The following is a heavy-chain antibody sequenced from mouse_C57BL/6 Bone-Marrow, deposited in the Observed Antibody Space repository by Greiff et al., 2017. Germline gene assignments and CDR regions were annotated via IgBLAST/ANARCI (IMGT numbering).Heavy chain of an antibody. CDR1: GYTFTSYW. CDR3: ARGLLQYFDV. V-gene: IGHV1-69*01. D-gene: IGHD2-3*01. Sequence: VKLMESGAELVMPGASVKLSCKASGYTFTSYWMHWVKQRPGQGLEWIGEIDPSDSYTNYNQKFKGKSTLTVDKSSSTAYMQLSSLTSEDSAVYYCARGLLQYFDVWGTGTTVTVSS. CDR2: IDPSDSYT. J-gene: IGHJ1*03.